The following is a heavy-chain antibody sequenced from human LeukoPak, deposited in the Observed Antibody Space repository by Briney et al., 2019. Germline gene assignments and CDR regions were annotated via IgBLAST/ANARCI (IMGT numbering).Heavy chain of an antibody. CDR3: ARDQSGYSGYEYDY. J-gene: IGHJ4*02. D-gene: IGHD5-12*01. CDR2: IYYSGST. CDR1: GGSISSYY. V-gene: IGHV4-59*12. Sequence: SETLSLTCTVSGGSISSYYWSWIRQPPGKGLEWIGYIYYSGSTNYNPSLKSRVTISVDTSKNQFSLKLSSVTAADTAVYYCARDQSGYSGYEYDYWGQGTLVTVSS.